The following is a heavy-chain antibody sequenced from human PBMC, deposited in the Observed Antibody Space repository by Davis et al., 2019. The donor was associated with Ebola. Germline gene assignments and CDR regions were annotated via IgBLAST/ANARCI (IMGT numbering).Heavy chain of an antibody. CDR2: ISAYNGNT. CDR3: ARWDIVVVPAAIFFDY. Sequence: ASVKVSCKASGYTFTSYGISWVRQAPGQGLEWMGWISAYNGNTNYAQKLQGRVTMTTDTSTSTAYMELRSLRSDDTAVYYCARWDIVVVPAAIFFDYWGQGTPVTVSS. CDR1: GYTFTSYG. J-gene: IGHJ4*02. V-gene: IGHV1-18*01. D-gene: IGHD2-2*02.